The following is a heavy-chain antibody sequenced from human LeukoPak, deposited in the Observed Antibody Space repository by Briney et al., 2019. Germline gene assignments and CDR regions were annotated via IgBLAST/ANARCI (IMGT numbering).Heavy chain of an antibody. CDR1: GFTFSSYA. V-gene: IGHV3-23*01. CDR3: VKRSRDGYNSPLDI. D-gene: IGHD5-24*01. J-gene: IGHJ4*01. Sequence: SGGSLRLSCVASGFTFSSYAMNWVRQAPGKGLEWVSQISGSGGETYYADSVQGRFTISRDNSENTLYLQMNSLRAEDTAVYYCVKRSRDGYNSPLDIWGQGTLVTVSS. CDR2: ISGSGGET.